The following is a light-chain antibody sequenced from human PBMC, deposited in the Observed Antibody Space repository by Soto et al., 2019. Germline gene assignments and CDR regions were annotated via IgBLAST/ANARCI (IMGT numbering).Light chain of an antibody. V-gene: IGKV1-27*01. Sequence: DIQITQSPYSLSASVGDSVTITYRASQGISNYLACYQRKPGKVPDLLISSASTLQSGAPARFSGSGSGTEFTLTISSLQSEDFTVYSRLQYNNLWAFGQGTKVDIK. J-gene: IGKJ1*01. CDR1: QGISNY. CDR3: LQYNNLWA. CDR2: SAS.